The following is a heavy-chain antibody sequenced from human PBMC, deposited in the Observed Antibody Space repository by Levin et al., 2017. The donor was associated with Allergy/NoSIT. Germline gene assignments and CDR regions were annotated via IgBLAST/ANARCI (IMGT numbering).Heavy chain of an antibody. J-gene: IGHJ6*02. CDR1: GFTFSGSA. Sequence: GGSLRLSCAVSGFTFSGSAMHWVRQASGKGLEWVGRIRSKVNSYATEYAASVKGRFTISRDDSTNTAYLQMNSLKTEDTAVYYCSRPSGYDTYYYYGMDVWGQGTTVTVSS. D-gene: IGHD5-12*01. V-gene: IGHV3-73*01. CDR2: IRSKVNSYAT. CDR3: SRPSGYDTYYYYGMDV.